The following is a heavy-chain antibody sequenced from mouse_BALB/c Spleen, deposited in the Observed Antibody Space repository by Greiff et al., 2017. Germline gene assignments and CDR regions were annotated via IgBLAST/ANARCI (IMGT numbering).Heavy chain of an antibody. Sequence: QVQLKESGAELVRPGTSVKISCKASGYAFTNYWLGWVKQRPGHGLEWIGDIYPGSGNTYYNEKFKGKATLTADKSSSTAYMQLSSLTSEDSAVYFCARSGVYYGPHYFDYWGQGTTLTVSS. CDR1: GYAFTNYW. CDR2: IYPGSGNT. CDR3: ARSGVYYGPHYFDY. V-gene: IGHV1-63*01. D-gene: IGHD1-1*01. J-gene: IGHJ2*01.